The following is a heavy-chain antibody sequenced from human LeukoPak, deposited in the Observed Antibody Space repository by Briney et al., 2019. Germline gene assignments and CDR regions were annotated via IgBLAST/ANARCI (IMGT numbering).Heavy chain of an antibody. J-gene: IGHJ3*02. CDR2: IKHSGTT. V-gene: IGHV4-34*01. D-gene: IGHD6-13*01. CDR3: AIQQPGISVPGTIYAFDI. Sequence: SETLSLTCAVSGGSFSGYYWSWIRQSPGRGLEWIGEIKHSGTTKYNPSLKSRVTISVDTSKNQFSLKLSSVTAADTAVYYCAIQQPGISVPGTIYAFDIWGQGTMVTVSS. CDR1: GGSFSGYY.